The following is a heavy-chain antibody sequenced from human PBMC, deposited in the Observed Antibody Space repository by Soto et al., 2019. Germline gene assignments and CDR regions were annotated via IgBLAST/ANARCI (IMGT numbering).Heavy chain of an antibody. CDR2: IYQSGST. CDR1: GGSRSSSDYS. J-gene: IGHJ5*02. V-gene: IGHV4-30-2*01. D-gene: IGHD6-13*01. Sequence: PSETVSIACAVSGGSRSSSDYSWSWSRQPPGKGLEWIGFIYQSGSTYYNPSLKGRVTMSLDRPKNQFSLKLSSVTAADTAVYYCARWYSSSWYSWFDPWGQGTLVTVSS. CDR3: ARWYSSSWYSWFDP.